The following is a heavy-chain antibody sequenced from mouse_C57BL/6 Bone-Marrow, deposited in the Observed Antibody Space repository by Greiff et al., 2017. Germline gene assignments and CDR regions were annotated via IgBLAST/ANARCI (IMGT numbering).Heavy chain of an antibody. CDR2: ISSGGSYT. J-gene: IGHJ2*01. Sequence: VQRVESGGDLVKPGGSLKLSCAASGFTFSSYGMSWVRQTPDKSLEWVATISSGGSYTYYPDSVTGRFTISRDNAKNTLYLQMRSLKSEDTAMYDCVRRGMVKGYFDYWGQGTTLTVSS. D-gene: IGHD2-13*01. CDR1: GFTFSSYG. CDR3: VRRGMVKGYFDY. V-gene: IGHV5-6*01.